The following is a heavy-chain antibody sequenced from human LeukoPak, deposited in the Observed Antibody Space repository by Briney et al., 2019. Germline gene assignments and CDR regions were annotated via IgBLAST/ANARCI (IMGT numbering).Heavy chain of an antibody. CDR1: GYTFTTYG. J-gene: IGHJ4*02. Sequence: ASVKVSCKASGYTFTTYGISWVRQAPGQGLEWLGWVSAYNGRTNYGEKLQDRVTMATDTSTSTAYMELRSLRSDDTAVYYCARGGMGATHTDYWGQGTLVTVSS. CDR3: ARGGMGATHTDY. V-gene: IGHV1-18*01. D-gene: IGHD1-26*01. CDR2: VSAYNGRT.